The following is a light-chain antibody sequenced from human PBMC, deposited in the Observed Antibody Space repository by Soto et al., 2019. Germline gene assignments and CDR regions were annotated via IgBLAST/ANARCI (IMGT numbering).Light chain of an antibody. Sequence: EIVMTQSPATPSLSPGERATLSCRASQSVNSNLAWYQEKPGQAPRLLIYDASIRATGIPARFSGSWSGTDFTLTINGLEPEDSAVYYCQQRGNWPPTWTFGQGTKVDIK. CDR3: QQRGNWPPTWT. CDR2: DAS. J-gene: IGKJ1*01. CDR1: QSVNSN. V-gene: IGKV3-11*01.